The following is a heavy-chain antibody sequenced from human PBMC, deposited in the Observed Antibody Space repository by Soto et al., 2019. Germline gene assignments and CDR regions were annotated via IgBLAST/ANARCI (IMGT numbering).Heavy chain of an antibody. CDR3: AHLYNWNYITPFHY. CDR1: GFSLNTAGMG. J-gene: IGHJ4*02. Sequence: QITFKESGPTLVKPPQTLTLTCRFSGFSLNTAGMGVGWIRQPPGKALEWLALIYWNDDGRYNPSLKSRLTISPDSSKTQVFLTMTNMDPVDTATSACAHLYNWNYITPFHYWGRGILVSVSS. V-gene: IGHV2-5*01. CDR2: IYWNDDG. D-gene: IGHD1-7*01.